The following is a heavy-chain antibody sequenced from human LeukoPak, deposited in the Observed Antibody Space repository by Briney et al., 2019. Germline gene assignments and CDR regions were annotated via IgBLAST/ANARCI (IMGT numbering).Heavy chain of an antibody. D-gene: IGHD3-10*01. CDR1: GFTFSSYW. Sequence: GGSLRLPCAASGFTFSSYWMHWVRQAPGKGLVWVSRINSDGSSTSYADSVKGRFSISRDNAKNTLYLQMNSLRAEDTAVYYCARSRGSGSYYYYGMDVWGKGTTVTVSS. J-gene: IGHJ6*04. CDR2: INSDGSST. V-gene: IGHV3-74*01. CDR3: ARSRGSGSYYYYGMDV.